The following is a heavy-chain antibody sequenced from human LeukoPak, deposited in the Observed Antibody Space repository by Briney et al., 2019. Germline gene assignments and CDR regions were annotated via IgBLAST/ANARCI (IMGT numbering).Heavy chain of an antibody. CDR1: GGSISSGGYY. CDR2: IYYSGST. CDR3: ARFAGGRDGYWARYYYYYGMDV. Sequence: PSQTLSLTCTVSGGSISSGGYYWSWIRQHPGKGLEWIGYIYYSGSTYYNPSLKSRVTISVDTSKNQFSLKLSSVTAADTAVYYCARFAGGRDGYWARYYYYYGMDVWGQGTTVTVSS. V-gene: IGHV4-31*03. D-gene: IGHD5-24*01. J-gene: IGHJ6*02.